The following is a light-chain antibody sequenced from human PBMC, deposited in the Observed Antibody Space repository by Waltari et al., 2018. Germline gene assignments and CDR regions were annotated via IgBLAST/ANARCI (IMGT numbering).Light chain of an antibody. CDR1: SSDVGGYNY. CDR3: SSYTSSSTLVV. Sequence: QSALTQPASVSGSPGQSITISCTGTSSDVGGYNYVLWYQQHPGKAPKLLIYDVSNRPSGVSNRFSGSKSGNTASLTISGLQAEDEADYYCSSYTSSSTLVVFGGGTKLTVL. J-gene: IGLJ2*01. CDR2: DVS. V-gene: IGLV2-14*03.